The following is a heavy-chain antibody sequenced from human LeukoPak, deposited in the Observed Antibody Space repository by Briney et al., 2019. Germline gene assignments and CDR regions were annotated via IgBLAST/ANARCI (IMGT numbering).Heavy chain of an antibody. Sequence: SETLSLTCTVSGGSISSYYWSWIRQPPGKGLEWIGSIYYSGSTNYNPSLKSRVTISVDTSKNQFSLKLSSVTAADTAVYYCASALAYYDSSGYLNSNFDYWGQGTLVTVSS. CDR3: ASALAYYDSSGYLNSNFDY. CDR1: GGSISSYY. V-gene: IGHV4-59*01. CDR2: IYYSGST. D-gene: IGHD3-22*01. J-gene: IGHJ4*02.